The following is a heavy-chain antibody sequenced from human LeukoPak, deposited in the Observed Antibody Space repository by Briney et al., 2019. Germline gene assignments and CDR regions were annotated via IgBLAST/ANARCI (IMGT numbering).Heavy chain of an antibody. CDR3: ARGRKRRAITMIVVAHEEGFDP. V-gene: IGHV1-69*04. CDR1: GGTFSSYA. Sequence: SVKVSCKASGGTFSSYAISWVRQAPGQGLEWMGRIIPILGIANYAQKFQGRVTITADKSTSTAYMELSSLRSEDTAVYYCARGRKRRAITMIVVAHEEGFDPWGQGTLVTVSS. J-gene: IGHJ5*02. CDR2: IIPILGIA. D-gene: IGHD3-22*01.